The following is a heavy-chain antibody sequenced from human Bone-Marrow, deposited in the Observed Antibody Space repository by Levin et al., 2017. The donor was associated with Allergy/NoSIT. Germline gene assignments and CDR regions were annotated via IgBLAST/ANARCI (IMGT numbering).Heavy chain of an antibody. V-gene: IGHV1-18*01. Sequence: GESLKISCKASGYTFTSYGISWVRQAPGQGLEWMGWISAYNGNTNYAQKLQGRVTMTTDTSTSTAYMELRSLRSDDTAVYYCARSYFDWLSEDYWGQGTLVTVSS. CDR2: ISAYNGNT. CDR3: ARSYFDWLSEDY. CDR1: GYTFTSYG. J-gene: IGHJ4*02. D-gene: IGHD3-9*01.